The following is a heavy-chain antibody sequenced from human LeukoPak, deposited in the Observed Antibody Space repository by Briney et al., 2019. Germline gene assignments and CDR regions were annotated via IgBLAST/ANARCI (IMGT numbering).Heavy chain of an antibody. Sequence: PSETLSLTCSVSGGSINSGGYYWSWIRQHPGKGLEWIGYIYYSGSTYYNPSLKSRVIISVDTSKNQFSLRLYSVAAAETAVYYCARVPAVPTAIGAFDIWGQGTMVTVSS. D-gene: IGHD2-2*01. CDR1: GGSINSGGYY. CDR3: ARVPAVPTAIGAFDI. V-gene: IGHV4-31*03. J-gene: IGHJ3*02. CDR2: IYYSGST.